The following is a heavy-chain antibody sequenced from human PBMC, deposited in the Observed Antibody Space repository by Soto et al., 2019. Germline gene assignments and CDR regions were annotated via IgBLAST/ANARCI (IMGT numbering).Heavy chain of an antibody. D-gene: IGHD2-8*01. Sequence: SVKVSCKASGGTFSSYAISWVRQAPGQGLEWMGGIIPIFGTANYAQKFQGRVTISADESTSTAYMELSSLRAEDTAVYYCARGEQAGAFSDSSSGVYYPFDYWGQGTLVTVSS. CDR3: ARGEQAGAFSDSSSGVYYPFDY. V-gene: IGHV1-69*13. CDR1: GGTFSSYA. CDR2: IIPIFGTA. J-gene: IGHJ4*02.